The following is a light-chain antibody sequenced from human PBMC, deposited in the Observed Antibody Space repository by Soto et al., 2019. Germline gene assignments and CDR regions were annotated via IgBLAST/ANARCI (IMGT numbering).Light chain of an antibody. CDR3: QKCGIAPFT. CDR2: AAS. J-gene: IGKJ4*01. V-gene: IGKV1-27*01. CDR1: QGISNY. Sequence: DIQMTQSPSSLSASVGDRVTITCRASQGISNYLAWYQQKPGKVPKLLIYAASTLQSGVPSRFSGSGSGTDFTLTIRRLQPEDVATYYCQKCGIAPFTFGGGTKVELK.